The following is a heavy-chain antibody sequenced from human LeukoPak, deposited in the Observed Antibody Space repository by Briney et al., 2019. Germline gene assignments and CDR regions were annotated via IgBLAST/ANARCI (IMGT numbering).Heavy chain of an antibody. Sequence: PSETLSLTCSVSGGSISSYYWSWIRQPPGKGLEWIGYIYYSGSTNYSPSLKSRVTISVGTSKNQFSLKLSSVTAADTAVYYCARGESPGYSSSWGYWGQGTLVTVSS. CDR2: IYYSGST. V-gene: IGHV4-59*01. CDR1: GGSISSYY. CDR3: ARGESPGYSSSWGY. D-gene: IGHD6-13*01. J-gene: IGHJ4*02.